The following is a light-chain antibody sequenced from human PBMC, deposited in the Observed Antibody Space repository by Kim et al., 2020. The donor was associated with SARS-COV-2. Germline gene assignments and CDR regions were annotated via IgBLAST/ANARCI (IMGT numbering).Light chain of an antibody. CDR3: SSYTTSSTWV. CDR2: DVS. Sequence: GQSLTISCTGTSSGVGYFNYVSWFQQHPGKAPKLILYDVSSRPSGVSNRFSGSKSGNTASLTISGLQAEDEADYYCSSYTTSSTWVFGGGTQLTVL. J-gene: IGLJ3*02. CDR1: SSGVGYFNY. V-gene: IGLV2-14*03.